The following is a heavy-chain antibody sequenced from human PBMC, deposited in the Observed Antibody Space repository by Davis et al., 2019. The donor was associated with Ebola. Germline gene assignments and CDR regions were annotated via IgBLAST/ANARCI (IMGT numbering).Heavy chain of an antibody. CDR3: ASAGGYYYDSSGYYSNWYFDL. D-gene: IGHD3-22*01. CDR1: GGSISSSSYY. Sequence: MPSETLSLTCTVSGGSISSSSYYWSWIRQPPGKGLEWIGYIYYSGSTNYNPSLKSRVTISVDTSKNQFSLKLSSVTAADTAVYYCASAGGYYYDSSGYYSNWYFDLWGRGTLVTVSS. V-gene: IGHV4-61*01. CDR2: IYYSGST. J-gene: IGHJ2*01.